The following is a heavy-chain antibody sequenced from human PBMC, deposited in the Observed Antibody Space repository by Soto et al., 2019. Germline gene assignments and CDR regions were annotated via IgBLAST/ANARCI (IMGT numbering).Heavy chain of an antibody. D-gene: IGHD3-10*01. CDR1: GFTFNRYA. J-gene: IGHJ4*02. CDR3: ARDFGY. CDR2: ISVDGSSY. Sequence: QVELVESGGGVVQPGRSLRLSCAASGFTFNRYAMNWVRQSPVKGLEWVAAISVDGSSYNYADSVKGRFIISRDNSMDTLYLQMSSLRVEDTAVYYCARDFGYWGQGTLVTVSS. V-gene: IGHV3-30*03.